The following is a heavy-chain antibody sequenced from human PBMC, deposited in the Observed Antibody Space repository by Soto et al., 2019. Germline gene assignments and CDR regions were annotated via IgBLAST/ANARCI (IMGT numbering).Heavy chain of an antibody. Sequence: QVQLVESGGGVVQPGRSLRLSCAASGFAFSSYAMHWVRRAPGKGLEWVAVISYDASNKYYADSVKGRFTISRDNSKKTMYLQMSSLRAEDSAVYYCARGSRDSYPGSRIFDLWGRGTRVTVSS. V-gene: IGHV3-30-3*01. CDR1: GFAFSSYA. J-gene: IGHJ4*02. CDR3: ARGSRDSYPGSRIFDL. D-gene: IGHD3-10*01. CDR2: ISYDASNK.